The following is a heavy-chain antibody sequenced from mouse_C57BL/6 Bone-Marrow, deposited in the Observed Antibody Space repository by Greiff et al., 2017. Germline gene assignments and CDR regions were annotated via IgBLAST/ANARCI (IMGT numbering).Heavy chain of an antibody. D-gene: IGHD1-1*01. CDR2: INPNNGGT. V-gene: IGHV1-22*01. CDR3: AEGGYYGY. J-gene: IGHJ2*01. CDR1: GYTFTDYT. Sequence: EVQLQESGPELVKPGASVKMSCKASGYTFTDYTMHWVQQSHGKSLEWIGYINPNNGGTSYNQKFKGKATLTVNKSSSTANMELRSLTSEDSAVYYCAEGGYYGYWGQGTTLTVSS.